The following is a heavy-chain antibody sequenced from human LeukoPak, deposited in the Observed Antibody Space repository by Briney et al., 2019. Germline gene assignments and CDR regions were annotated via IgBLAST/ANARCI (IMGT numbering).Heavy chain of an antibody. J-gene: IGHJ6*04. CDR3: ARAGYCSSTSCYTFYGMDV. CDR1: GFTFSDYY. D-gene: IGHD2-2*01. Sequence: GGFLRLSCAASGFTFSDYYMSWIRQAPGKGLEWVSYISSSSSYTNYADSVKGRFTISRDNAKNSLYLQMNSLRAEDTAVYYCARAGYCSSTSCYTFYGMDVWGKGTTVTVSS. V-gene: IGHV3-11*06. CDR2: ISSSSSYT.